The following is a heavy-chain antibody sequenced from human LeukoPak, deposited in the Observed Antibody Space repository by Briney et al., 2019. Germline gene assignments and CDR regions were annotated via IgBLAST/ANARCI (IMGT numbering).Heavy chain of an antibody. Sequence: SVTVSFKASGYTFTGYYIHWVRQAPGQGLEWMGGIIPIFGTANYAQKFQGRVTITADESTSTAYMELSRLRSDDTAVYYCASIAAAGNYGFDYWGQGTLVTVSS. CDR2: IIPIFGTA. CDR3: ASIAAAGNYGFDY. V-gene: IGHV1-69*13. J-gene: IGHJ4*02. CDR1: GYTFTGYY. D-gene: IGHD6-13*01.